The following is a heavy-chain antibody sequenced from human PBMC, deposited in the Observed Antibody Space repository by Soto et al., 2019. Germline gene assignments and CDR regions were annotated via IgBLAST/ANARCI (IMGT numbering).Heavy chain of an antibody. Sequence: GSLRLSCAASGFTFSNAWMNWVRQAPGKGLEWVGRIKSKTDGGTTDYAAPVKGRLTISRDDSKNTLYLQMNSLKTEDTAVYYCWVYGDCSHNYYYGMDVWGQGTTVTVSS. CDR2: IKSKTDGGTT. J-gene: IGHJ6*02. D-gene: IGHD4-17*01. CDR3: WVYGDCSHNYYYGMDV. V-gene: IGHV3-15*07. CDR1: GFTFSNAW.